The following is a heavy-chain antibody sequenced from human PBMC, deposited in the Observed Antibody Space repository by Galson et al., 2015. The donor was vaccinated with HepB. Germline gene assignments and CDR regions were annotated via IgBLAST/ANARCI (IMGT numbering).Heavy chain of an antibody. D-gene: IGHD3-16*02. Sequence: ETLSLTCTVSGGSISSSSYYWGWIRQPPGKGLEWIGSIYYSGSTYYNPSLKSRVTISVDTSKNQFSLKLSSVTAADTAVYYCAGPSVEISSFDYWGQGTLVTVSS. J-gene: IGHJ4*02. CDR1: GGSISSSSYY. CDR3: AGPSVEISSFDY. CDR2: IYYSGST. V-gene: IGHV4-39*01.